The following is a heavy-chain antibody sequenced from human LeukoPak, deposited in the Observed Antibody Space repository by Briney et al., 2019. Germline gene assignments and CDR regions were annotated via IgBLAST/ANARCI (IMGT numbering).Heavy chain of an antibody. J-gene: IGHJ4*02. CDR1: GFTVSSNY. V-gene: IGHV3-66*02. CDR2: IYSGGST. Sequence: GGSLRLSCAASGFTVSSNYMNWVRQAPGKGLEWVSVIYSGGSTYYADSVKGRFTISRDNSKNTLYLQMNSLRAEDTAVYYCAKTYYYDSSGYYWSYYFDYWGQGTLVTVSS. D-gene: IGHD3-22*01. CDR3: AKTYYYDSSGYYWSYYFDY.